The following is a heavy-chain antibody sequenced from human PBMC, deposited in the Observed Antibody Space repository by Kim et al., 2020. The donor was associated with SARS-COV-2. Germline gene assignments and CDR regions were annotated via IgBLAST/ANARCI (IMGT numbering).Heavy chain of an antibody. D-gene: IGHD6-6*01. J-gene: IGHJ6*02. CDR3: ASFQQLVDANYYTGMDV. V-gene: IGHV3-21*01. CDR1: GLAFNRYS. Sequence: GGSLRLSCAASGLAFNRYSMSWFRQAPGQGLEWVSSISSNMNYIYYANSVKGRFTISRDNARNSLYLQMNSLRGEDTAVYFCASFQQLVDANYYTGMDVWGQGTTVIVS. CDR2: ISSNMNYI.